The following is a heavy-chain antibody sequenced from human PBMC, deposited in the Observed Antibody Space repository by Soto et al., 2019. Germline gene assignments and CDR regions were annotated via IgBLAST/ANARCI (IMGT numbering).Heavy chain of an antibody. V-gene: IGHV4-31*03. D-gene: IGHD7-27*01. J-gene: IGHJ3*02. CDR2: IYYSGST. CDR3: ASSETGEEGFDAFDI. CDR1: VGSISSGGYY. Sequence: PSETLSLTCTVSVGSISSGGYYWSWILQHPGKGLEWIGYIYYSGSTYYNPSLKSRVTISVDTSKNQFSLKLSSVTAADTAVYYCASSETGEEGFDAFDIWGQGTMVTVSS.